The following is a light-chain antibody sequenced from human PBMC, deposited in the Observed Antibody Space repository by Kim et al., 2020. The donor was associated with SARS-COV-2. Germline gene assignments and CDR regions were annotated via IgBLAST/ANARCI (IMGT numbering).Light chain of an antibody. J-gene: IGLJ3*02. CDR1: SGSIATNY. CDR2: ENN. CDR3: QSFDSSNLV. Sequence: GKTVPISCTRSSGSIATNYVQWYQQRPGSVPTTVIYENNQRPSGVPDRFSGSVDSSSNSASLTISGLKTEDEADYYCQSFDSSNLVFGGGTQLTVL. V-gene: IGLV6-57*03.